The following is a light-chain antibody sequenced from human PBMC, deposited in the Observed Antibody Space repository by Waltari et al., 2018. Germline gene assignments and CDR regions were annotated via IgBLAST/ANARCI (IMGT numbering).Light chain of an antibody. J-gene: IGLJ3*02. CDR3: CSYAGSSSSTV. Sequence: QSALTQPASVSGSPGQSITISCTGTTSNIGDNNLVSWYQQHPGKAPKVIRYEVSKRPSGVSNRVSGSKSDNTASLTISGVQAEDEADYYCCSYAGSSSSTVCGGGTKVTVL. CDR1: TSNIGDNNL. CDR2: EVS. V-gene: IGLV2-23*02.